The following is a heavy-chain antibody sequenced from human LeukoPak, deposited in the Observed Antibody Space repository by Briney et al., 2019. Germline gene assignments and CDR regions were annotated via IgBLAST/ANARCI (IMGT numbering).Heavy chain of an antibody. V-gene: IGHV4-4*07. CDR1: GGSISSYY. Sequence: NASETLSLTCTVSGGSISSYYWSWIRQPAGKGLEWIGRIYTSGSTNYNPSLKSRVTMSVDTSKNQFSLKLSSVTAADTAVYYCARGHSSSFYYYYYMDVWGXGTTVTVSS. CDR3: ARGHSSSFYYYYYMDV. CDR2: IYTSGST. D-gene: IGHD6-6*01. J-gene: IGHJ6*03.